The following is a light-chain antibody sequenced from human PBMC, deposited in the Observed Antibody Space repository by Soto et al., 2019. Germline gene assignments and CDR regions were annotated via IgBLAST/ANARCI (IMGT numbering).Light chain of an antibody. V-gene: IGLV2-14*01. CDR1: SSDVGGYDY. CDR3: SSYTRSSISV. CDR2: DVI. Sequence: QSALTQPASVSGSPGQSITISCTGTSSDVGGYDYVSWYQQHPGKAPTLLIYDVINRPSGVSFRFSGSKSGNTASLTISGLQSEDEAEYYCSSYTRSSISVFVTWTKVTVL. J-gene: IGLJ1*01.